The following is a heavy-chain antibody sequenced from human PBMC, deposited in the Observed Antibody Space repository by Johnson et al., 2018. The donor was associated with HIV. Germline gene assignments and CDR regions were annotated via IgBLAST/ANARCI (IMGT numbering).Heavy chain of an antibody. CDR2: IRFDGSNK. V-gene: IGHV3-30*02. CDR3: TTDQVGRNYGGKYHI. Sequence: QVQLVESGGGVVQPGGSLRLSCAASGFTFNTYGIHWVRQAPGKGLEWVAFIRFDGSNKYYADSVKGRFTISRDNSKNTLYLQMNSLKSEDTAVYYCTTDQVGRNYGGKYHIWGQGTMVTVSS. D-gene: IGHD1-7*01. J-gene: IGHJ3*02. CDR1: GFTFNTYG.